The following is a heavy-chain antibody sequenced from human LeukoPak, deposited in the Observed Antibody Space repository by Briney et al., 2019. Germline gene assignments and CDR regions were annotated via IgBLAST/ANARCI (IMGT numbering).Heavy chain of an antibody. D-gene: IGHD6-13*01. CDR2: IYITGNT. CDR1: GASINNNF. Sequence: SETLSLTCTVSGASINNNFWTWIRQPPGKGLEWIGRIYITGNTDYNPSLKSRVTVSVDTSKNQFSLRLSSVTAADTAVYYCARERVRLAAAATGNWFDPWGQGTLVTVSS. CDR3: ARERVRLAAAATGNWFDP. V-gene: IGHV4-4*07. J-gene: IGHJ5*02.